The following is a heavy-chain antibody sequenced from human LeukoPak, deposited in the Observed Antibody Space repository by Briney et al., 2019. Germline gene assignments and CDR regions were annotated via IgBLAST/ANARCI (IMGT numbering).Heavy chain of an antibody. J-gene: IGHJ4*02. CDR1: GFTFSSYA. D-gene: IGHD2-2*01. CDR2: ISYDGSNK. Sequence: GGSLRLSCAASGFTFSSYAMHWVRQAPGKGLEWVAVISYDGSNKYYADSVKGRFTISRDNSKNTLYLQMNSLRSDDTAVYYCARDTFLYCSSTSCFHFDYWGQGTLVTVSS. V-gene: IGHV3-30-3*01. CDR3: ARDTFLYCSSTSCFHFDY.